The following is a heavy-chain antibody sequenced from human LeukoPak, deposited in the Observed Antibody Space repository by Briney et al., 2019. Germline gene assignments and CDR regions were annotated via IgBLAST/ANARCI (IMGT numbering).Heavy chain of an antibody. CDR3: ARGYGISYAFDI. J-gene: IGHJ3*02. CDR1: GYTFTSYG. Sequence: ASVKVSCKASGYTFTSYGISWVRQATGQGLEWMGWMNPNSGNTGYAQKFQGRVTITRNTSISTAYMELSSLRSEDTAVYYCARGYGISYAFDIWGQGTMVTVSS. CDR2: MNPNSGNT. D-gene: IGHD3-10*01. V-gene: IGHV1-8*03.